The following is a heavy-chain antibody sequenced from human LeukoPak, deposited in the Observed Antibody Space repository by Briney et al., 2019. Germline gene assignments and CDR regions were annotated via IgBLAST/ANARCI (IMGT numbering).Heavy chain of an antibody. CDR2: MSGSGDST. Sequence: PGGSLRLSCAGAGLPLSGYAMSWVRQAPGKGLEWVSAMSGSGDSTLYVDSVRGRFTISRDDSKNALYLQMNNLRVEDTAVYYCAKDNYTDGYYPFAYWGQGTLVTVSS. V-gene: IGHV3-23*01. J-gene: IGHJ4*02. CDR1: GLPLSGYA. CDR3: AKDNYTDGYYPFAY. D-gene: IGHD1-26*01.